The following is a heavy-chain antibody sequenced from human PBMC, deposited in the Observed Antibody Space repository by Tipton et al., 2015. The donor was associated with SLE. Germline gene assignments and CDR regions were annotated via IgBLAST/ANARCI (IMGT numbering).Heavy chain of an antibody. CDR1: GGSISSYY. CDR3: ARDLYSSDWKYYGMDV. J-gene: IGHJ6*02. Sequence: TLSLTCTVSGGSISSYYWSWIRQSPGKGLEWIGYIYTSGTTNYNPSLKSRVTISVDTSKNQFSLKLSFVTAADTAVYYCARDLYSSDWKYYGMDVWGQGTTVTVSS. D-gene: IGHD6-19*01. V-gene: IGHV4-4*08. CDR2: IYTSGTT.